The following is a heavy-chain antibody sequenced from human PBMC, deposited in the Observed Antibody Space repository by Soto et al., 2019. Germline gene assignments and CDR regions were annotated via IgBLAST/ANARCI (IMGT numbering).Heavy chain of an antibody. V-gene: IGHV4-4*02. D-gene: IGHD6-13*01. Sequence: QVQLQESGPGLVKPSGTLSLTCAVSGGSISSSNWWSWVRQSPGKGLEWIGEIYQSGSTNYNPSLRRRVXLXVXXAKTQFSLQLSSVTAADTAVYYCARCVAAAGPIDYWGQGTLVTVSS. CDR1: GGSISSSNW. CDR2: IYQSGST. CDR3: ARCVAAAGPIDY. J-gene: IGHJ4*02.